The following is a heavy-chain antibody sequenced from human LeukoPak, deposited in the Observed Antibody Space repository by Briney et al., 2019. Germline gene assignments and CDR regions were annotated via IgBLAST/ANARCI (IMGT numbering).Heavy chain of an antibody. CDR1: GFTFSSYA. J-gene: IGHJ6*02. V-gene: IGHV3-23*01. CDR2: ISGSGGST. CDR3: GKAWGTSSTSSHRDYYGMDV. Sequence: GGSLRLSCAASGFTFSSYAMSWVRQAPGKGLEWVSAISGSGGSTYYADSVKGRFTISRDNSKNTLYLQMNSLRAEDTAVYYCGKAWGTSSTSSHRDYYGMDVWGQGTTVTVSS. D-gene: IGHD2-2*01.